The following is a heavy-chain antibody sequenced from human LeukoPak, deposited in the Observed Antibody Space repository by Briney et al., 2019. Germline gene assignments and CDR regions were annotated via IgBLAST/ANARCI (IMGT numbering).Heavy chain of an antibody. CDR1: GFTFSSYW. CDR3: ARDQGGSAYYYYYYGMDV. J-gene: IGHJ6*02. V-gene: IGHV3-7*01. Sequence: GGSLRLSCAASGFTFSSYWMSWVRQAPGKGLEWVANIKQDGSEKYYVDSVKGRFTISRDNAKNSLYLQMNSLRAEDTAVYYCARDQGGSAYYYYYYGMDVWGQGTTVTVSS. CDR2: IKQDGSEK. D-gene: IGHD1-26*01.